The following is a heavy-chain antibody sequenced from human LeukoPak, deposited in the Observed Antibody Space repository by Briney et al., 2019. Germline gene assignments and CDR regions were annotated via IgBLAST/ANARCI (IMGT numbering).Heavy chain of an antibody. CDR1: GFTFSIYA. CDR3: AKDTAMVFDY. V-gene: IGHV3-23*01. J-gene: IGHJ4*02. CDR2: VSGSGGST. D-gene: IGHD5-18*01. Sequence: GGSLRLSCAASGFTFSIYAMSWVRQAPGKGLEWVSDVSGSGGSTYYADSVKGRFTISRDNSKNTLYLQMNSLRAEDTAVYYCAKDTAMVFDYWGQGTLVTVSS.